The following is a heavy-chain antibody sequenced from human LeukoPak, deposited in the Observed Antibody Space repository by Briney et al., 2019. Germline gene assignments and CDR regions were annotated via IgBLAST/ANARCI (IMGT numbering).Heavy chain of an antibody. Sequence: PSETLSLTCSVSGGSISSSAYYWSWIRQPPGKGLEWIGYIYYSGSTNYNPSLKSRVTISVDTSKNQFSLKLSSVTAADTAVYYCARKEGGATDYWGQGTLVTVSS. D-gene: IGHD3-16*01. V-gene: IGHV4-61*05. CDR2: IYYSGST. CDR3: ARKEGGATDY. J-gene: IGHJ4*02. CDR1: GGSISSSAYY.